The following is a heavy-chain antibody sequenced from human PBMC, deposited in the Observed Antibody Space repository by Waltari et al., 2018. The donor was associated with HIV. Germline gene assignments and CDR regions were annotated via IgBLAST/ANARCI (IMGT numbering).Heavy chain of an antibody. D-gene: IGHD7-27*01. CDR1: GFTFSNYT. V-gene: IGHV3-48*01. J-gene: IGHJ4*02. CDR3: ARDINGGWGY. CDR2: ISRSSSSI. Sequence: EVQLVESGGGLVQPGGSLRLSCAASGFTFSNYTRNWVRQDPGMGLEWVSYISRSSSSIFYADSVKGRFTISRDNAKNSLYLQMNSLRVEDTAVYYCARDINGGWGYWGQGTLVTVAS.